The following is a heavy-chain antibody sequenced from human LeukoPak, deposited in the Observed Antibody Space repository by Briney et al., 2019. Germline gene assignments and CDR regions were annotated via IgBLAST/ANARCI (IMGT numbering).Heavy chain of an antibody. Sequence: SETLSLTCTVSGGSVSGYHWSWIRQPPGKGLEWIGYIYHSGSTNYNPSLKSRVTISVDTSKNQFSLKLSSVTAADTAVYYCARGGGYASPIGYWGQGALVTVSS. CDR3: ARGGGYASPIGY. CDR2: IYHSGST. V-gene: IGHV4-59*02. J-gene: IGHJ4*02. D-gene: IGHD5-12*01. CDR1: GGSVSGYH.